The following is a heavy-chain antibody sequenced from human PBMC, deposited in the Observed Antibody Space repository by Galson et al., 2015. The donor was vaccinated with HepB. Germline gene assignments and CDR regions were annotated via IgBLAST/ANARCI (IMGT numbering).Heavy chain of an antibody. D-gene: IGHD3-9*01. CDR3: ARDWAPGVYDILTGYLDY. CDR2: IDPSDSYT. Sequence: QSGAEVKKPGESLRISCKGSGYSFTSYWISWVRQMPGKGLEWMGRIDPSDSYTNYSPSFQGHVTISADKSISTAYLQWSSLKASDTAMYYCARDWAPGVYDILTGYLDYWGQGTLVTVSS. J-gene: IGHJ4*02. V-gene: IGHV5-10-1*01. CDR1: GYSFTSYW.